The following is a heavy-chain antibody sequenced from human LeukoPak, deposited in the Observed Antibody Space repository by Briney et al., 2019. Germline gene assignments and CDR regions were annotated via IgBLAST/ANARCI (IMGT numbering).Heavy chain of an antibody. V-gene: IGHV4-39*01. J-gene: IGHJ5*02. Sequence: SETLSLTCTVSGGSISSSSYCWGWIRQPPGKGLEWIGSIYYSGSTYYNPSLKSRVTISVDTSKNQFSLKLSSVTAADTAVYYCARVGSSWYPNWFDPWGQGTLVTVSS. CDR1: GGSISSSSYC. CDR3: ARVGSSWYPNWFDP. D-gene: IGHD6-13*01. CDR2: IYYSGST.